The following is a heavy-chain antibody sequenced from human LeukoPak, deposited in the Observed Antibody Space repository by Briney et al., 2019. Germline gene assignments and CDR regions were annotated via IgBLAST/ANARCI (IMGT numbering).Heavy chain of an antibody. CDR2: ITWNSGTI. D-gene: IGHD1-7*01. Sequence: GGSLRFSCVASGFTFADYAMHWVRQGRGKGLEWVSGITWNSGTIGYADSVKGRFTISRDNAKNSLYLQMNSLRAEDTALYYCAKDVTGTGAFDIWGQGTMVTVSS. V-gene: IGHV3-9*01. J-gene: IGHJ3*02. CDR1: GFTFADYA. CDR3: AKDVTGTGAFDI.